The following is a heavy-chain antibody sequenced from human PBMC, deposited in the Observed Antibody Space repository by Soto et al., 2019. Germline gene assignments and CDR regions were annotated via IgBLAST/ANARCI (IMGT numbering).Heavy chain of an antibody. CDR1: GFTFSSYA. CDR3: ARATHLDRDRGGIDY. V-gene: IGHV3-30-3*01. CDR2: ISYDGSNK. Sequence: GGSLRLSCAASGFTFSSYAMHWVRQAPGKGLEWVAVISYDGSNKYYADSVKGRFTISRDNSKNTLYLQMNSLRAEDTAVYYCARATHLDRDRGGIDYWGQGTLVTVSS. D-gene: IGHD3-16*01. J-gene: IGHJ4*02.